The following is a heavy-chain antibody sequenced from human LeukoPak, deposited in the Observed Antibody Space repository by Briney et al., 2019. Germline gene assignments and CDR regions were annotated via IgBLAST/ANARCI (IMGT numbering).Heavy chain of an antibody. D-gene: IGHD2/OR15-2a*01. J-gene: IGHJ4*02. CDR2: IYHSGST. CDR1: GYSISSGNY. Sequence: SETLSLTCTVSGYSISSGNYWGWIRQPPGKGLEWIGSIYHSGSTYYNPSLKSRVTISVDTSKNQTSLNLSSVTAADTAVYYCSRGNSDTFPPYMDYWGQGILVIVSS. V-gene: IGHV4-38-2*02. CDR3: SRGNSDTFPPYMDY.